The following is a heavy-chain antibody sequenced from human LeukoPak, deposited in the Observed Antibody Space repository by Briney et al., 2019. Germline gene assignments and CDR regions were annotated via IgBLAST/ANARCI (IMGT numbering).Heavy chain of an antibody. J-gene: IGHJ3*02. CDR2: IYYSVST. Sequence: SETLSLTCTVSGGSISSYYWSWIRQPPGKGLEWIGYIYYSVSTNYNPSLKSRVTILVDTSKKQFALKLSSVTAADTAVYYCARLPYYGGAFDIWGQGTMVTDSS. CDR1: GGSISSYY. V-gene: IGHV4-59*08. CDR3: ARLPYYGGAFDI. D-gene: IGHD3-10*01.